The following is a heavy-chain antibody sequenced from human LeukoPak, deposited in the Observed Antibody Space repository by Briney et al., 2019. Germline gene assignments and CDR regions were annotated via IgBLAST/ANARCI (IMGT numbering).Heavy chain of an antibody. CDR3: AKDKHYYYDSSGLDY. V-gene: IGHV3-23*01. CDR1: GFTFSSYA. CDR2: ISGSGGST. J-gene: IGHJ4*02. Sequence: PGGSLRLSCAASGFTFSSYAMSWVRQAPGKGLEWVSAISGSGGSTYYADSVKGRFTISRDNSKNTLYLQMNSLRAEDTAVYYCAKDKHYYYDSSGLDYWGQGTLVTVSS. D-gene: IGHD3-22*01.